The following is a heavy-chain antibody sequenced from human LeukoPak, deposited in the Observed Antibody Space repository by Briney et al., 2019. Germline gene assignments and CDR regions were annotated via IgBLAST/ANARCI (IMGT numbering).Heavy chain of an antibody. D-gene: IGHD2-2*01. V-gene: IGHV4-61*10. CDR2: IYNSGST. Sequence: PSETLSLTCTVSGGSISSGTYYWSWIRQPAGKGLERIGRIYNSGSTNYNPSLKSRVTISVDTSNNQLSLKVNSVTAADTAMYYCVKSNSRYQPWTLDIWGRGTMVTVSS. CDR1: GGSISSGTYY. J-gene: IGHJ3*02. CDR3: VKSNSRYQPWTLDI.